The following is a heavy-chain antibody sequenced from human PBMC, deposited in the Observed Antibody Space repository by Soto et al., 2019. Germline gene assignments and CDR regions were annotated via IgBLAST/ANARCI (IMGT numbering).Heavy chain of an antibody. J-gene: IGHJ6*03. D-gene: IGHD3-3*02. CDR3: ARVKTSIAYRDYSMAV. V-gene: IGHV3-9*01. CDR2: IRWNGETP. CDR1: GFNFDDFA. Sequence: EVVLVESGGGLVQPGGSLRLSCVASGFNFDDFAMHWVRQAPGKGLQWVSGIRWNGETPAYGDSVKGRFIISSDNARNSLYLQMNRLRPEDTAVYFCARVKTSIAYRDYSMAVGGKGTPVTVS.